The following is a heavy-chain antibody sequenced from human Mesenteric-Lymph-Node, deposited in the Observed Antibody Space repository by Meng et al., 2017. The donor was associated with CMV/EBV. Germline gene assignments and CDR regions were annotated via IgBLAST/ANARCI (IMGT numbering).Heavy chain of an antibody. CDR3: ASELRYLEWFSYNDY. D-gene: IGHD3-3*01. Sequence: ASGFAFSAYRMTWVRQAPGKAPEWLSAITSGSSTYYADSVKGRFTISRDNAKNSLYLQMNSLRAEDTAVYYCASELRYLEWFSYNDYWGQGTLVTVSS. J-gene: IGHJ4*02. CDR2: ITSGSST. CDR1: GFAFSAYR. V-gene: IGHV3-69-1*02.